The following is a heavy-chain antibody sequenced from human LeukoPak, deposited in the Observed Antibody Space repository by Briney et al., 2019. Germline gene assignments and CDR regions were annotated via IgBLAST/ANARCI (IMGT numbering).Heavy chain of an antibody. V-gene: IGHV3-21*01. CDR3: ARVSAYSSGWYEF. Sequence: GGSLRLSCAASGFTFSRHGMNWVRQAPGKGLEWVSSISSGSSYIYYADSVKGRFTISRDNAKNSLYLQMNSLRAEDTAVYYCARVSAYSSGWYEFWGQGTLVTVSS. CDR1: GFTFSRHG. CDR2: ISSGSSYI. D-gene: IGHD6-19*01. J-gene: IGHJ5*01.